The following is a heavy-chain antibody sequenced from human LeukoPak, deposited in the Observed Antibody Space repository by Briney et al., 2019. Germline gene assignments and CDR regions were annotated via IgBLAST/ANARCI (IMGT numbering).Heavy chain of an antibody. CDR3: ARDHTVDGLVFDY. Sequence: TGGSLRLSCAASGFTFSDFWMNWVRQAPGKGLEWVASLKQDGSEKYYVDSVKGRFSISRDNAKNSLHLQMNSLRAEDTAVYYCARDHTVDGLVFDYWGQGILVTVSS. V-gene: IGHV3-7*01. CDR1: GFTFSDFW. CDR2: LKQDGSEK. D-gene: IGHD6-19*01. J-gene: IGHJ4*02.